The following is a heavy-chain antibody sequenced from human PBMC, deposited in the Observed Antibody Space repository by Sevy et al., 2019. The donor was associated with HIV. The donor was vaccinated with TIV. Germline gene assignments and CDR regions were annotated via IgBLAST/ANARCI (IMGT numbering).Heavy chain of an antibody. J-gene: IGHJ4*02. CDR1: GFTFSSYS. CDR2: ISSSSYI. V-gene: IGHV3-21*01. CDR3: ARADVDTAMVTAFDY. Sequence: GGSLRLSCAASGFTFSSYSMNWVRQAPGKGLEWVSSISSSSYIYYADSVKGRFTISRDNAKNSLYLQMNSLRAEDTAVYYCARADVDTAMVTAFDYWGQGTLVTVSS. D-gene: IGHD5-18*01.